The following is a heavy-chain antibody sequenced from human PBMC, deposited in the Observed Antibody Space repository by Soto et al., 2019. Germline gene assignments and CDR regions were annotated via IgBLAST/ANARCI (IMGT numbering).Heavy chain of an antibody. J-gene: IGHJ6*02. CDR1: GGTFSSYA. CDR2: IIPIFGTA. V-gene: IGHV1-69*12. CDR3: AGPPELTRIYYYYGMDV. D-gene: IGHD1-7*01. Sequence: QVQLVQSGAEVKKPGSSVKVSCKASGGTFSSYAISCVRQAPGQGLEWMGGIIPIFGTANYAQKFQGRVKITADESTSTAYMELSSLRSEDTAVYYCAGPPELTRIYYYYGMDVWGQGTTVTVSS.